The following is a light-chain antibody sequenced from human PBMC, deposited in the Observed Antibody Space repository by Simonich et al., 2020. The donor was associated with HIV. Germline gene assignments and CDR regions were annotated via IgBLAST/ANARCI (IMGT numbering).Light chain of an antibody. CDR3: QQSYVTLLT. Sequence: DIQMTQSQSSLSASLGDRVTIPCRESQSISRYLNWYQQKPGKAPNLLIYTASTLQSGVPSRFSGDGSGTDFTLTITSLQPEDFATYYCQQSYVTLLTFGGGTKVEIK. J-gene: IGKJ4*01. CDR1: QSISRY. CDR2: TAS. V-gene: IGKV1-39*01.